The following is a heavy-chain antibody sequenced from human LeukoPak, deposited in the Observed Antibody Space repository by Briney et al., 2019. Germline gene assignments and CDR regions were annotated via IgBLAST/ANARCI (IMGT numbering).Heavy chain of an antibody. CDR3: ARMIGLGEVSPYFDY. J-gene: IGHJ4*02. Sequence: KHGESLKISCKGSGYSFTSYWIGWVRQMPGKGLEWMGIIYPGDSDTRYSPSFQGQVTISADKSISTAYLQWNSLKASDTAMYYCARMIGLGEVSPYFDYWGQGSLVTVSS. CDR2: IYPGDSDT. CDR1: GYSFTSYW. V-gene: IGHV5-51*01. D-gene: IGHD3-16*02.